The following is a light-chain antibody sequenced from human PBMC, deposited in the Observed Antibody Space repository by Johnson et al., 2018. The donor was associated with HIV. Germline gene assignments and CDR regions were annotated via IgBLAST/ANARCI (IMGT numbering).Light chain of an antibody. CDR2: ENN. J-gene: IGLJ1*01. V-gene: IGLV1-51*02. CDR1: TSNIGNNY. Sequence: QSVLTQPPSVSAAPGQKVTISCSGSTSNIGNNYVSWYQQLPGTAPKLLIYENNKRPSGIPDRFSGSQSGTSATLGITGLQTGDEADYYCGTWDSSLIFNYVFGTVTKVTVL. CDR3: GTWDSSLIFNYV.